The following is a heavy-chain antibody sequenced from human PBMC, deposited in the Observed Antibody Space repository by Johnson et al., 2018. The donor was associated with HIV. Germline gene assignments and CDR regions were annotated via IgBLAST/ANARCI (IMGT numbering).Heavy chain of an antibody. V-gene: IGHV3-30-3*01. J-gene: IGHJ3*02. Sequence: VQLVESGGGVVQPGRSLRLSCAASGFTFSSYAMHWVRQAPGQGLEWVAVISYDGSNKYYADSVKGRFTIPRDNSKNPLYLQMNSLRAEDTALYYCARDPILLCGGDCYSSFVGAFDIWGQGTMVTVSS. CDR1: GFTFSSYA. D-gene: IGHD2-21*02. CDR3: ARDPILLCGGDCYSSFVGAFDI. CDR2: ISYDGSNK.